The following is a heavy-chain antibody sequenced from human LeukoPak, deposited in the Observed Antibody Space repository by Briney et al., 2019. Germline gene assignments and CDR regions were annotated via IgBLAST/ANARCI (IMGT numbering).Heavy chain of an antibody. CDR1: GGSISSYY. CDR2: IYYSGST. D-gene: IGHD3-10*01. Sequence: PSETLSLTCTVSGGSISSYYWGWIRQPPGKGLEWIWSIYYSGSTYYNPSLKSRVTISVDTSKNQFSLKLSSVTAADTAVYYCARDRSSNYYGSRSYRMDVWGQGTTVTVSS. CDR3: ARDRSSNYYGSRSYRMDV. J-gene: IGHJ6*02. V-gene: IGHV4-39*07.